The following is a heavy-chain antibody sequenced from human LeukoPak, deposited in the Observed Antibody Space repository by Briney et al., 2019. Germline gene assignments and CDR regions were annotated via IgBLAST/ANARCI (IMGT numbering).Heavy chain of an antibody. CDR1: GGSISSYY. V-gene: IGHV4-59*01. CDR2: IYYGGST. CDR3: AREGGYDILTGYYGFDP. J-gene: IGHJ5*02. Sequence: SETLSLTCTVSGGSISSYYWSWIRQPPGKGLEWIGYIYYGGSTNYNPSLKSRVTISVDTSKNQFSLKLSSVTAADTAVYYCAREGGYDILTGYYGFDPWGQGTLVTVSS. D-gene: IGHD3-9*01.